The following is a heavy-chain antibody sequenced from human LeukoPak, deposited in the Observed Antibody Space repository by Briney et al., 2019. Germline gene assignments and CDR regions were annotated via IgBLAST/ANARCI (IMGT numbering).Heavy chain of an antibody. Sequence: PSETLSLTCTVSGGSISSISFYWGWIRQPPGKGLEWIGSIYYTGTTYHNPSLKSRVTMSVDTSKNHFSLKLSSVTAADTAVYYCARGYYDSSGYYPVQLPADYWGQGTLVTVSS. CDR3: ARGYYDSSGYYPVQLPADY. D-gene: IGHD3-22*01. V-gene: IGHV4-39*02. CDR2: IYYTGTT. J-gene: IGHJ4*02. CDR1: GGSISSISFY.